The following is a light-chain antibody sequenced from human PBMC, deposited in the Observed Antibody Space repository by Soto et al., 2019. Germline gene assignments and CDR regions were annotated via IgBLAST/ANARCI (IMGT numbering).Light chain of an antibody. CDR1: QTISNSY. J-gene: IGKJ4*01. CDR2: DAS. CDR3: QQYGSSPPLT. V-gene: IGKV3-20*01. Sequence: EIVLTQSPGTLSLSPGERATLSCRASQTISNSYLAWYQQKPGQAPRLLVYDASSRATGIPDRFSGSGSGTDFTLTISGLEPDDFAVYYCQQYGSSPPLTFGGGTKVEIK.